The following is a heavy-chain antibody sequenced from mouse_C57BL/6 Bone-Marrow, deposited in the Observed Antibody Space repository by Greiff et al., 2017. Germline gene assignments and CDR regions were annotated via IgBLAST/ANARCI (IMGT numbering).Heavy chain of an antibody. CDR2: IDPSDSYT. D-gene: IGHD4-1*02. J-gene: IGHJ2*01. CDR3: ARALNWYCFDY. CDR1: GYTFTSYW. Sequence: QVQLQQPGAELVKPGASVKLSCKASGYTFTSYWMQWVKQRPGQGLEWIGEIDPSDSYTNYNQKFKGKATLTVDTSSSTAYMQLSSLTSEDAAVYYCARALNWYCFDYWGQGTTLTVSS. V-gene: IGHV1-50*01.